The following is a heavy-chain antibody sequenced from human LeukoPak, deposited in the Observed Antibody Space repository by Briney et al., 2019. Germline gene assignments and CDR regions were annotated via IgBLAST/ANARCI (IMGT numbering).Heavy chain of an antibody. Sequence: GGSLRLSCAVSGFTFSSYWMHWVRQAPGKGLVWVSRINSDGSSTSYADSVKGRFTISRDNAKNTLYLQMNSLRAEDTAVYYCARSLGYYYMDVWGKGTTVAVSS. CDR2: INSDGSST. V-gene: IGHV3-74*01. CDR3: ARSLGYYYMDV. CDR1: GFTFSSYW. J-gene: IGHJ6*03.